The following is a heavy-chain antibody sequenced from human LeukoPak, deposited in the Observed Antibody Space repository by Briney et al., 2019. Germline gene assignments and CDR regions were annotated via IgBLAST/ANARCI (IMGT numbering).Heavy chain of an antibody. J-gene: IGHJ4*02. V-gene: IGHV4-59*01. CDR3: ARLPSRPYYFDY. Sequence: SETLSLTCAVYGGSFSGYYWSWIRQPPGKGLEWIGYIYYSGSTNYNPSLKSRVTISVDTSKNQFSLKLSSVTAADTAVYYCARLPSRPYYFDYWGQGTLVTVSS. CDR2: IYYSGST. CDR1: GGSFSGYY.